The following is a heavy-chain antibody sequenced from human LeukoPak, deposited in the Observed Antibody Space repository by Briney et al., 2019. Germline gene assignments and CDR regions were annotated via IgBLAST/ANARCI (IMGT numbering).Heavy chain of an antibody. Sequence: GRSLRLSCAASGFSFRSYGMHWVRQAPGKGLEWVAVISYDGSNKYYADSVKGRFTISRDNSKNTLYLQMNSLRAEDTAVYYCAKRWTGTTIGQQDFWGQGTLVTVSS. CDR3: AKRWTGTTIGQQDF. CDR2: ISYDGSNK. V-gene: IGHV3-30*18. D-gene: IGHD1-1*01. J-gene: IGHJ4*02. CDR1: GFSFRSYG.